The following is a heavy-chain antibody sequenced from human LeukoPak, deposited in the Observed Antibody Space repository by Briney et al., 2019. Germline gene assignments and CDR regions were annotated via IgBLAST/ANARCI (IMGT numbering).Heavy chain of an antibody. CDR3: AKANVNYYGLWDY. D-gene: IGHD3-10*01. CDR2: ISGSGGST. V-gene: IGHV3-23*01. J-gene: IGHJ4*02. CDR1: GFTFDDYA. Sequence: AGGSLRLSCAASGFTFDDYAMHWVRHAPGKGLEWVSAISGSGGSTYYADSVKGRFTISRDNSKNTLYLQMNSLRAEDTAVYYCAKANVNYYGLWDYWGQGTLVTVSS.